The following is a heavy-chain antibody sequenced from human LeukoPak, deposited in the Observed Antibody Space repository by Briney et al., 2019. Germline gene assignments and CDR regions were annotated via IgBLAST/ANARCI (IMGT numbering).Heavy chain of an antibody. D-gene: IGHD3-9*01. V-gene: IGHV3-7*01. CDR2: IKQDGSDK. CDR3: ARELRTPYDILGRGNAFDI. Sequence: GGSLLLSCAASGFTISSYWLSWVRPAPGKGLEWVANIKQDGSDKYYVASVKGRFTISRDNAENSLYLQMNSLRAEDTAVYYCARELRTPYDILGRGNAFDIWGQGTRVTVSS. CDR1: GFTISSYW. J-gene: IGHJ3*02.